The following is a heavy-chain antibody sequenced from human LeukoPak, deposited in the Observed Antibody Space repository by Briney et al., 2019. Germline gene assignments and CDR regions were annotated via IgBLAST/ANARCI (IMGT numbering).Heavy chain of an antibody. CDR3: VGVRGFPGYYYYMDV. CDR1: GVSIGSSTYY. V-gene: IGHV4-39*02. J-gene: IGHJ6*03. D-gene: IGHD2-15*01. Sequence: SETLSLTCTVSGVSIGSSTYYWGWVRQTPGKGPEWIGTAFYIGTTAYNPSLRDRVTFSVDKSTNHISLNLTSTTAADTAVYYCVGVRGFPGYYYYMDVWGKGTTVTVSS. CDR2: AFYIGTT.